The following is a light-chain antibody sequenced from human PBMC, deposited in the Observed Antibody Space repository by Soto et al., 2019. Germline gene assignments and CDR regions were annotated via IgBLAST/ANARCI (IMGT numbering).Light chain of an antibody. V-gene: IGLV2-23*01. CDR3: CAYAGSSTWV. Sequence: QSALTPPASVSGSPGQSITISCTGSSSDVGSYNFVSWHQQHPGKAPKLRIYEGSKRPSGVSNGFSGSTSGNTASLTIAGLQAEDEADYYGCAYAGSSTWVFGGGTKLTAL. CDR2: EGS. J-gene: IGLJ3*02. CDR1: SSDVGSYNF.